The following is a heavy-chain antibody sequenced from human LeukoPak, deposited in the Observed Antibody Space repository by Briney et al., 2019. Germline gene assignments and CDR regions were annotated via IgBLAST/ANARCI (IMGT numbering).Heavy chain of an antibody. CDR3: ARTPHYYDTSGYYVDY. D-gene: IGHD3-22*01. CDR1: GITFSDSY. J-gene: IGHJ4*02. CDR2: ISSGGSFI. V-gene: IGHV3-11*01. Sequence: GGSLRLSCASSGITFSDSYMTWIRQAPGKGLEWVSYISSGGSFIYYVDSVKGRFTISRDNAKNSLYLQMNSLRAEDTAVYYCARTPHYYDTSGYYVDYWGQGTLVTVSS.